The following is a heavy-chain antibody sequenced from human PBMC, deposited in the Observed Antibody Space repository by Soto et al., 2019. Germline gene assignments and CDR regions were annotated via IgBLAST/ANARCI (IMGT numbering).Heavy chain of an antibody. J-gene: IGHJ4*02. CDR2: ISIRGGDE. CDR3: ARGTIVASQHLDY. V-gene: IGHV3-30*03. Sequence: QVQLVESGEGVVQPGKSLRLSCAATGFTFSSYAMHWARQAPGKGLEWVTVISIRGGDEYYAESVRVRFTISRDDSKNTLYLQMDSLRVEDTAVYYCARGTIVASQHLDYWGQGTLVTVSS. CDR1: GFTFSSYA. D-gene: IGHD5-12*01.